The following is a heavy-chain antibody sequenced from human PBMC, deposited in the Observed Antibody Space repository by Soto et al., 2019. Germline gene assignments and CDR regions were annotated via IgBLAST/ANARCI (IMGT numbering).Heavy chain of an antibody. CDR1: GGSVSDYGYY. Sequence: QVQLQESGPGLVKPSETLSLTCTVSGGSVSDYGYYWTWIRQPPGKGLEWIGYIACTGGTSYNPSLWSRVTISVDTSKSQFSLDLSSATAADTALYYCARCGPFYENMICGQGSLVPVSS. V-gene: IGHV4-61*08. CDR2: IACTGGT. CDR3: ARCGPFYENMI. J-gene: IGHJ4*02. D-gene: IGHD3-16*01.